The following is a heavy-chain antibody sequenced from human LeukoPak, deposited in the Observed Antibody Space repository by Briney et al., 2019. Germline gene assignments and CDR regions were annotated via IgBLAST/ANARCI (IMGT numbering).Heavy chain of an antibody. D-gene: IGHD2-21*02. J-gene: IGHJ4*02. CDR3: AKSVVVVTATSDFFDY. CDR2: ISGSGGIT. CDR1: GFTFNNYA. Sequence: GGSLRLSCGVSGFTFNNYAMNWVRQAPGKGLEWVSSISGSGGITYYADSVKGRFTISRDNSKNTLYLQMNSLRAEDTAIYYCAKSVVVVTATSDFFDYWGQGTLVTVSS. V-gene: IGHV3-23*01.